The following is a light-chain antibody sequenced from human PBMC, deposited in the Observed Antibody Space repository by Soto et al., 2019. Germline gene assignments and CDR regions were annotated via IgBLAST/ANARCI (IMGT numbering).Light chain of an antibody. J-gene: IGKJ2*01. V-gene: IGKV3-20*01. CDR1: QSVTSSH. CDR2: GAS. CDR3: LRYFSPDRYP. Sequence: EIVLTQTPGTLSLSPGERATLSCRASQSVTSSHLAWYQQKPGQPPRLLIYGASTRATGIPDRLSVSGSDTDFALTIRRLDPQDFAMYYCLRYFSPDRYPFGPGTRLQIK.